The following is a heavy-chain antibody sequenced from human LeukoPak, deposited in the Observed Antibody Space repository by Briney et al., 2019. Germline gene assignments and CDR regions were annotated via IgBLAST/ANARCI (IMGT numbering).Heavy chain of an antibody. J-gene: IGHJ4*02. V-gene: IGHV3-23*01. D-gene: IGHD3-10*01. CDR3: AKDAVAPGSGGDYFDV. CDR1: GFTFSSYA. CDR2: IVAGDGST. Sequence: GGSLRLSCAASGFTFSSYAMTWVRQAPGKGLEWVSTIVAGDGSTYYADSVKGRFTISRDNSKNTLFLQMNSLRAVDTALYYCAKDAVAPGSGGDYFDVWGQGTLVAVSS.